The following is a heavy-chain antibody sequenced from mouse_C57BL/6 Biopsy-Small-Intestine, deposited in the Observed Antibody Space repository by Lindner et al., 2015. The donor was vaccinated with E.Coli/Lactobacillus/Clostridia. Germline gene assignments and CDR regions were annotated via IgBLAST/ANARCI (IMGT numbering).Heavy chain of an antibody. CDR3: ARRSLDGYYFDY. J-gene: IGHJ2*01. CDR1: GFTFSDYG. Sequence: VQLQESGGDLVKPGGSLKLSCAASGFTFSDYGMLWVRQAPEKGLEWVAYISSGSSTIYYADTVKGRFTISRDNAKNTLFLQMTSLRSEDTAMYYCARRSLDGYYFDYWGQGTTLTVSS. V-gene: IGHV5-17*01. D-gene: IGHD2-3*01. CDR2: ISSGSSTI.